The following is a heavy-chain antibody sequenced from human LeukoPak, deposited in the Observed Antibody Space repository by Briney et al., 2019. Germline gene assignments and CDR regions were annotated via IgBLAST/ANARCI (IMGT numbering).Heavy chain of an antibody. J-gene: IGHJ4*02. Sequence: GGSLRLSCAASGFTFSSYSMNWVRQAPGKGLGWVSYISSSSSTIYYADSVKGRFTISRDNAKNTLFLQMNSLRAEDTAVYYCSRPDWGGDYWGQGTLVTVSS. V-gene: IGHV3-48*04. CDR2: ISSSSSTI. D-gene: IGHD3/OR15-3a*01. CDR3: SRPDWGGDY. CDR1: GFTFSSYS.